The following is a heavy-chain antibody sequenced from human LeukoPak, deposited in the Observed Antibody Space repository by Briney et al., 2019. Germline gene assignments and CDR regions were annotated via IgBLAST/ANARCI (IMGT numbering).Heavy chain of an antibody. J-gene: IGHJ5*02. Sequence: TTSETLSLTCTVSGDSISSSDYYWSWIRQHPGKGLEWIGYVYYSGTTYYIPSLKSRVIMSADTSENKFSLKLYSVTAADTAVYYCARQKSNNWMEYNWFDPWGQGTQVTVSS. CDR2: VYYSGTT. CDR1: GDSISSSDYY. CDR3: ARQKSNNWMEYNWFDP. D-gene: IGHD1-1*01. V-gene: IGHV4-31*03.